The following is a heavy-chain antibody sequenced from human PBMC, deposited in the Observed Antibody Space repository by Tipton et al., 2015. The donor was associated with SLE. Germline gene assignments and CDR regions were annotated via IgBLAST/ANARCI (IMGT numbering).Heavy chain of an antibody. D-gene: IGHD4-17*01. V-gene: IGHV3-7*01. CDR3: ARAEFHDYGDLPFDY. CDR2: IKQDGSEK. J-gene: IGHJ4*02. Sequence: SLRLSCAASGFTFSSYWMSWVRQAPGKGLEWVANIKQDGSEKYYVDSVKGRFTISRDNAKNSLYLQMNSLRAEDTAVYYCARAEFHDYGDLPFDYWGQGTLVTVSS. CDR1: GFTFSSYW.